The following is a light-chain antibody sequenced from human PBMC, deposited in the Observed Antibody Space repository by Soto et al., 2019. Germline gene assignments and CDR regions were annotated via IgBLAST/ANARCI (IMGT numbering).Light chain of an antibody. J-gene: IGKJ5*01. V-gene: IGKV1-39*01. Sequence: DIQMTQSPSSLSASIGNRGTITCRASQSINSYLNWYQQKPGKAPNLLIYAASSLQSGVQQRFSGSGYGTGFNLNISSLQPEDFAFYYCQQTYRIHPPLGHGPRLEIK. CDR1: QSINSY. CDR2: AAS. CDR3: QQTYRIHPP.